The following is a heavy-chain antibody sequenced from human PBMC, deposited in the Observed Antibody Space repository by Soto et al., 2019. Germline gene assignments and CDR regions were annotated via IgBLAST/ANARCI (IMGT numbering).Heavy chain of an antibody. CDR2: IVPSLDTT. Sequence: QVHLVQSGTEVKKPGSSVKVSCKASGGTFSSSGFSWVRQAPGQGLEWMGMIVPSLDTTNDAQKFQARVTIAADEVTSTAYMGLRSLRAEDTAVYYYAKWLQTWFTAAPYAVDVWGPGTRIIVSS. J-gene: IGHJ6*02. CDR1: GGTFSSSG. V-gene: IGHV1-69*11. CDR3: AKWLQTWFTAAPYAVDV. D-gene: IGHD2-15*01.